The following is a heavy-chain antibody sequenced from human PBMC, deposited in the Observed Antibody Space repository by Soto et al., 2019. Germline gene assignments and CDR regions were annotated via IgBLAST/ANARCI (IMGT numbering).Heavy chain of an antibody. Sequence: QLQLQESGPGLVKPSETLSLTCTVSGGSINSGAYYWRWIRQPPGMGLEWIGSIYYSRTTYYNPSLKSRATISIVTAQNHFSLNMSSVTAADTAVYYCARVYDATLNSWGQGTLVTVSS. J-gene: IGHJ5*02. CDR3: ARVYDATLNS. D-gene: IGHD5-12*01. CDR2: IYYSRTT. CDR1: GGSINSGAYY. V-gene: IGHV4-39*02.